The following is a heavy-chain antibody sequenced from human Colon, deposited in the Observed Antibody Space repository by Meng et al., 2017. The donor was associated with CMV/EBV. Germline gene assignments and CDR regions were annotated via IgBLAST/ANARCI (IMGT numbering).Heavy chain of an antibody. J-gene: IGHJ3*01. CDR1: GFIFSGYQ. CDR2: ISSTGNTI. V-gene: IGHV3-48*03. D-gene: IGHD2-8*01. Sequence: GESLKISCVASGFIFSGYQMNWIRQAPGKGLEWIAYISSTGNTIYYADSVRGRFAISRDNAKNSVYLEMSSLRVEDTGVYFCARPGVLFESTTNYDAFDVWGQGTLVTVSS. CDR3: ARPGVLFESTTNYDAFDV.